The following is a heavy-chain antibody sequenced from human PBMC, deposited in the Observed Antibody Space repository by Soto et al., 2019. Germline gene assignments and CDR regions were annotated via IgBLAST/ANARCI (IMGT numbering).Heavy chain of an antibody. Sequence: PSETLSLTCTVSGGSISGYYWSWIRQPPGKGLEWIGNVYYSGGAKYNPSVKRRVSISVDTSKNQFSLNLSSVTAADTAVYYCTRDGDGRMTTNPYYYYGMDVWGPGSTVTVS. D-gene: IGHD2-21*02. J-gene: IGHJ6*02. V-gene: IGHV4-59*01. CDR1: GGSISGYY. CDR2: VYYSGGA. CDR3: TRDGDGRMTTNPYYYYGMDV.